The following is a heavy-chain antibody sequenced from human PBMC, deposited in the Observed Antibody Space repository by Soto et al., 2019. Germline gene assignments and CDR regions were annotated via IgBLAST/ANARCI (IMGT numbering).Heavy chain of an antibody. Sequence: SQTLSLTCAISGDSVSSNSAAWNWIRQSPSRGLEWLGRTYYRSKWYNDYAVSVKSRITINPDTSKNQFSLQLNSVTPEDTAVYYCARGVVSWYYYDSSGYYSDWGQGTLVTVSS. J-gene: IGHJ4*02. CDR2: TYYRSKWYN. CDR3: ARGVVSWYYYDSSGYYSD. V-gene: IGHV6-1*01. CDR1: GDSVSSNSAA. D-gene: IGHD3-22*01.